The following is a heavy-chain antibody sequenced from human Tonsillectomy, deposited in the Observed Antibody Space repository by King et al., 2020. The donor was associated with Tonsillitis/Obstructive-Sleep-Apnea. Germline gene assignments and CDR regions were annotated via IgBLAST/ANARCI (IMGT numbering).Heavy chain of an antibody. V-gene: IGHV3-72*01. D-gene: IGHD1-14*01. CDR1: GFTFSDHY. CDR2: TRNKAHSYTT. Sequence: GQLVQSGGGLVQPGGSLRLSCAASGFTFSDHYMDWVRQAPGKGLEWVGRTRNKAHSYTTEYAASVKGRFTISRDDSENSLYLQMNSLKTEDTAVYYCARVRTSSPVYNLDYWGQGILVTVSS. CDR3: ARVRTSSPVYNLDY. J-gene: IGHJ4*02.